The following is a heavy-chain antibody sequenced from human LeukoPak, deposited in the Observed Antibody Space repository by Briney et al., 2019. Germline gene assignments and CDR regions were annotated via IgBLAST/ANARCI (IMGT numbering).Heavy chain of an antibody. CDR2: INKSGRS. Sequence: SETLSLTCTVSSGSINSGTYYWSWIRRHPGKGLEWIGYINKSGRSHYNPSLKSRFIISLDTSKNQFSLKVGSVTTADTAVYYCARTRYFSDRSGYFLYWCFDPWGQGTLVNVSS. D-gene: IGHD3-22*01. CDR1: SGSINSGTYY. V-gene: IGHV4-31*03. J-gene: IGHJ5*02. CDR3: ARTRYFSDRSGYFLYWCFDP.